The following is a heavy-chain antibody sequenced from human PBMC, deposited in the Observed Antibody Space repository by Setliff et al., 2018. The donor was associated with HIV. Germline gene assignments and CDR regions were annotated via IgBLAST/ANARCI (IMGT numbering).Heavy chain of an antibody. CDR3: ARDRRYSPHYFDY. V-gene: IGHV4-61*09. CDR1: GASISSGSYY. D-gene: IGHD1-26*01. CDR2: IYTSGST. J-gene: IGHJ4*02. Sequence: PSETLSLTCTVSGASISSGSYYWSWIRQPAGKGLEWIGHIYTSGSTNYSPSLKSRVTISVDTSKKQFSLKLSSVTAADTAVYYCARDRRYSPHYFDYWGQGTLGTVSS.